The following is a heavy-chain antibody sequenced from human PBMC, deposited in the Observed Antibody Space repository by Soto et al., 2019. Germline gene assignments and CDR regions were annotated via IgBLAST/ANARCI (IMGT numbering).Heavy chain of an antibody. J-gene: IGHJ3*02. V-gene: IGHV4-31*03. CDR3: ARHRRTDAFDI. CDR2: IYYSGST. CDR1: GGSISSGGYY. Sequence: TLSLTCTVSGGSISSGGYYWSWIRQHPGKGLEWIGYIYYSGSTYYNPSLKSRVTISVDTSKNQFSLKLSSVTAADTAVYYCARHRRTDAFDIWGQGTMVTVSS.